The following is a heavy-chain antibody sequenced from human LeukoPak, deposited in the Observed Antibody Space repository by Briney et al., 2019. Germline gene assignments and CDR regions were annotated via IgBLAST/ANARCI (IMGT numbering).Heavy chain of an antibody. D-gene: IGHD3-3*01. CDR3: ARGRKTVLEWFRKARGFDP. Sequence: SETLSLTCTVSGASISSSNYYWGWIRQPPGKGLEWIGEINHSGSTNYNPSLKSRVTISVDTSKNQFSLKLSSVTAADTAVYYCARGRKTVLEWFRKARGFDPWGQGTLVTVSS. J-gene: IGHJ5*02. CDR1: GASISSSNYY. CDR2: INHSGST. V-gene: IGHV4-39*07.